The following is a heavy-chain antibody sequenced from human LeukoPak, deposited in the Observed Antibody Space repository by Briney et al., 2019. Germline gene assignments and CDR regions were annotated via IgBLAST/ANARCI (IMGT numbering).Heavy chain of an antibody. D-gene: IGHD3-3*01. CDR3: ARDRRFLEWPTASDP. J-gene: IGHJ5*02. V-gene: IGHV1-18*01. CDR1: GYTFTSYG. Sequence: GASVKVSCKASGYTFTSYGISWVRQAPGQGLEWMGWISAYNGNTNYAQKLQGRVTMTTDTSTSTAYMELRSLRSDDTAVYYCARDRRFLEWPTASDPWGQGTLVTVSS. CDR2: ISAYNGNT.